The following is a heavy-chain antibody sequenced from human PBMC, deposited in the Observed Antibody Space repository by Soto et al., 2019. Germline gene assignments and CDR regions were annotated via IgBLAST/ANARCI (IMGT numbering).Heavy chain of an antibody. V-gene: IGHV3-72*01. CDR2: SRDKAHSYTT. Sequence: EVHLVDSGGGLVQPGGSLRLSCAASGFSFSDHYMDWVRQAPGKGLEWVGRSRDKAHSYTTEYAASVKGRFTVSRDESKNSLYLHTHNLKTDDTDVYYCAKSPSGRYSFEDWGQGTLVTVSS. D-gene: IGHD1-26*01. J-gene: IGHJ4*02. CDR1: GFSFSDHY. CDR3: AKSPSGRYSFED.